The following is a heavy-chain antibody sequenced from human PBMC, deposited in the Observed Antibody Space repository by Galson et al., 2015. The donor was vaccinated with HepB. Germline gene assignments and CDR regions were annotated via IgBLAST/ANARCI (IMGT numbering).Heavy chain of an antibody. J-gene: IGHJ5*02. D-gene: IGHD3-3*01. CDR1: GFTFSSYG. V-gene: IGHV3-30*18. CDR2: ISYDGSNK. CDR3: AKDLGYYDFMSGYYTGDSTWFDP. Sequence: SLRLSCAASGFTFSSYGMHWVRQAPGKRLEWVAVISYDGSNKYYADSVKGRFTISRDNSKNTLYLQMNSLRAEDTAVYYCAKDLGYYDFMSGYYTGDSTWFDPWGQGTLVTVSS.